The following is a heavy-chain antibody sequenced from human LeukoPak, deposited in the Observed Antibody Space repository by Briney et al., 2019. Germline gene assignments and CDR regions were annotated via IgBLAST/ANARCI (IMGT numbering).Heavy chain of an antibody. CDR2: IASDGSHT. CDR3: AKDLQLWLEGLFDY. J-gene: IGHJ4*02. Sequence: GGSLRLSCAASGFTFSTYFMHWVRQAPGKGLEWVADIASDGSHTFYVESVKGRFTISRDNSKNTLYLQMNSLRAEDTAVYYCAKDLQLWLEGLFDYWGQGTLVTVSS. D-gene: IGHD5-18*01. V-gene: IGHV3-30-3*01. CDR1: GFTFSTYF.